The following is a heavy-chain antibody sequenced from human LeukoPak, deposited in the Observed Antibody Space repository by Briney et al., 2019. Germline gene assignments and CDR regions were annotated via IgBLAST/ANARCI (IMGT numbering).Heavy chain of an antibody. V-gene: IGHV4-34*01. CDR2: INHSGST. CDR3: ARGMGFGGLEYYFDY. CDR1: GGSFSGYY. D-gene: IGHD3-10*01. Sequence: PSETLSLTCAVYGGSFSGYYWSWIRQPPGKGLEWIGEINHSGSTNYNPSLKSRVTISVDTSKNQFSLKLSSVTAADTAVYYCARGMGFGGLEYYFDYWGQGTLVTVSS. J-gene: IGHJ4*02.